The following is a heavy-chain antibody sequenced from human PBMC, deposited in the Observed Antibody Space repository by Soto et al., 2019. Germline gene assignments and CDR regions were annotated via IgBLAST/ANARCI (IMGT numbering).Heavy chain of an antibody. Sequence: AVRVSCRAAGGTFSSDTICCVRQPPGQEREWRGRIIPILGIANYAQKFQGRVTTTADKSTNPASMELSSLRAEDTAVYYCGTVFRDGSTVAYYYYYLAFWGKGTPVT. CDR2: IIPILGIA. J-gene: IGHJ6*03. CDR1: GGTFSSDT. CDR3: GTVFRDGSTVAYYYYYLAF. D-gene: IGHD1-26*01. V-gene: IGHV1-69*02.